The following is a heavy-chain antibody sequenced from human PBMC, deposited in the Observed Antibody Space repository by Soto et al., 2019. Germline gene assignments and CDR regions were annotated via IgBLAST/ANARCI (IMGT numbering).Heavy chain of an antibody. CDR2: VSHDGRNT. J-gene: IGHJ4*02. CDR1: GFTFSDYD. Sequence: VQLVESGGGVVQPGRSLRLSCAASGFTFSDYDMHWVRQAPGKGLEWVAVVSHDGRNTHYADSVKGRFTISRDSSKNTVSLEMTSLRAEDKAVYYCAKGGRQWLVTSDFNYWGQGALVTVSS. CDR3: AKGGRQWLVTSDFNY. D-gene: IGHD6-19*01. V-gene: IGHV3-30*18.